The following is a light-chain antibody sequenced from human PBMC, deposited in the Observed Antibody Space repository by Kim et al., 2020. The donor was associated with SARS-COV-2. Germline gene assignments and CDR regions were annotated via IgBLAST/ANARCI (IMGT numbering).Light chain of an antibody. J-gene: IGLJ1*01. Sequence: VTISCTGTSSDVGGYNDVSWYQQHPGKAPKLMIYEVSKRPSGVPDRFSGSKSGNTASLTVSGLQAEDEADYYCSSYAGSNNSLYVFGTGTKVTVL. V-gene: IGLV2-8*01. CDR3: SSYAGSNNSLYV. CDR1: SSDVGGYND. CDR2: EVS.